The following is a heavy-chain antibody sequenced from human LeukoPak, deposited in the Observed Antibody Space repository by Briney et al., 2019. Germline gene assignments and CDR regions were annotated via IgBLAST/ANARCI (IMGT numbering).Heavy chain of an antibody. Sequence: ASVKVSCKTSGYTFTDYDVHWVRQAPGQGLEWMGWINPNSATTNYGQRLQGRVTFTRDTSLSEADMELSSLTSEDQARCFCARGVYGETNTAFDVWGQGTLVAVSS. CDR1: GYTFTDYD. CDR3: ARGVYGETNTAFDV. V-gene: IGHV1-8*03. D-gene: IGHD4-17*01. J-gene: IGHJ3*01. CDR2: INPNSATT.